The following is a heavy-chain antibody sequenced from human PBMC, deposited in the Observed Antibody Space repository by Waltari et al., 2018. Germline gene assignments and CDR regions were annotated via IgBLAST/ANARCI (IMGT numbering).Heavy chain of an antibody. CDR1: GYSITSAYW. D-gene: IGHD1-26*01. Sequence: QVQLQESGPGLVKPSETLSLTCGVSGYSITSAYWWAWFRQPPGKGLEWIASIHSTGDTQYSPSLKSRVTISADKSKNEVSLRLTSVTAADTAVYYCAGHEWGLPGFWGQGTLVTVSS. J-gene: IGHJ4*02. CDR3: AGHEWGLPGF. CDR2: IHSTGDT. V-gene: IGHV4-38-2*01.